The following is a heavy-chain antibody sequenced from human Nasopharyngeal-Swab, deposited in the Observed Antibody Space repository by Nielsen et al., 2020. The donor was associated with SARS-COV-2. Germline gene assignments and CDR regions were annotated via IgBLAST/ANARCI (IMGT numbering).Heavy chain of an antibody. D-gene: IGHD4-17*01. CDR2: INHSGST. V-gene: IGHV4-34*01. J-gene: IGHJ4*02. CDR1: GGSFSGYY. Sequence: SETLSLTCAVYGGSFSGYYWSWIRQSPGKGLEWIGEINHSGSTNYNPSLKSRVTISVDTSKNQFSLKLSSVTAADTAVYYCARTGAGTTVPTHWGQGTLVTVSS. CDR3: ARTGAGTTVPTH.